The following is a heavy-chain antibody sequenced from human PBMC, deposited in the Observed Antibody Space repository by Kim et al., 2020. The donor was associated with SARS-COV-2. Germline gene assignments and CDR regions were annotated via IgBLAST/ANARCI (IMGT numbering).Heavy chain of an antibody. CDR2: ISASGLTK. V-gene: IGHV3-11*01. CDR3: ARRFNDDSSGIDY. J-gene: IGHJ4*02. CDR1: GFTYDDYY. Sequence: GGSLRLSCTASGFTYDDYYMAWIRQAPGMGLEWISFISASGLTKFYADSVKSRFTISRDNAKKTVYLQMNNLRVEDTAVYYCARRFNDDSSGIDYWGQGTPAPV. D-gene: IGHD2-15*01.